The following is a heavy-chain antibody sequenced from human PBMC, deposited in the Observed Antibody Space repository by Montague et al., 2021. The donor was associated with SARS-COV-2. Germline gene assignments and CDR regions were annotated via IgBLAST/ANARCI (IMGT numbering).Heavy chain of an antibody. CDR2: IYYSGST. D-gene: IGHD3-10*01. Sequence: SETLSLTCTVSGGSISSYYWSWIRQPPGKGLEWIGYIYYSGSTNXNPSLKSRVTISVDTSKNQFSLKLSSVTASGTAVYYCARAGSGSYSFYYYYGMDVWGQGTTVTVSS. CDR1: GGSISSYY. J-gene: IGHJ6*02. CDR3: ARAGSGSYSFYYYYGMDV. V-gene: IGHV4-59*08.